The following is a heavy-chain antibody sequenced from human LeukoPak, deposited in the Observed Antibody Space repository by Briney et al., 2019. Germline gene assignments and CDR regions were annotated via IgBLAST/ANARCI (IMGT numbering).Heavy chain of an antibody. CDR2: IWYDGSNK. CDR1: GFTFSSYG. D-gene: IGHD3-22*01. J-gene: IGHJ4*02. Sequence: GGSLRLSCAASGFTFSSYGMHWVRQAPGKGLEWVAVIWYDGSNKYYADSVKGRFTISRDNSKNTLYLQMNSLRAEDTAVYYCARDHHYYDSSGYYPIAYWGQGTLVTVSS. CDR3: ARDHHYYDSSGYYPIAY. V-gene: IGHV3-33*01.